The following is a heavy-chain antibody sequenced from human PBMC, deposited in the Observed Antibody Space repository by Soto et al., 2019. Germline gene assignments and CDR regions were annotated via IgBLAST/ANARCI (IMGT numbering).Heavy chain of an antibody. V-gene: IGHV5-51*01. CDR3: ARLFDTSGWYDY. Sequence: GESLKISCKGSGYSFTSYWIGWVRQMPGKGLERMGIIYPGDSDTRYSPSFQGQVTTSADKSITTTYLQWSSLKASYTAIYYCARLFDTSGWYDYWGQGTLVTVSS. CDR1: GYSFTSYW. CDR2: IYPGDSDT. D-gene: IGHD6-19*01. J-gene: IGHJ4*02.